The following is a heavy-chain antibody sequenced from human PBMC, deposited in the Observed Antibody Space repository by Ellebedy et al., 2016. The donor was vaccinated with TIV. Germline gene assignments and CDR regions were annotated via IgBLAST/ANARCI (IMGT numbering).Heavy chain of an antibody. J-gene: IGHJ5*02. Sequence: MPSETLSLTCTVSGGSITTYYWSWIRQPPGKGLEWIGYIYHSGSTNYNPSLKSRVTISVDTSKNQFSLKLRSVTAADTAVYYCARDRRNPALTDNWFDPWGQGTLVTVSS. V-gene: IGHV4-59*01. CDR1: GGSITTYY. CDR2: IYHSGST. CDR3: ARDRRNPALTDNWFDP. D-gene: IGHD2-2*01.